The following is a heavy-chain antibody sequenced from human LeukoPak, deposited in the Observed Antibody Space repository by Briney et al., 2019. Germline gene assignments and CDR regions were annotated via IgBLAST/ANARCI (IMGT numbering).Heavy chain of an antibody. J-gene: IGHJ4*02. CDR3: AKDLGSSITARRAFDY. CDR2: ISGSGAST. V-gene: IGHV3-23*01. D-gene: IGHD6-6*01. CDR1: GFTFSSNA. Sequence: GGSLRLSXAASGFTFSSNAMSWVRQAPGKGLEWVSSISGSGASTYYADSVKGRFTIYRDNSKNTLYLQMNSLRAEDTAIYYCAKDLGSSITARRAFDYWGQGSLVTVSS.